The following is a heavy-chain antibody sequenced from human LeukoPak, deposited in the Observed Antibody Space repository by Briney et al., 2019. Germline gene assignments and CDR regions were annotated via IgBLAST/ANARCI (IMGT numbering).Heavy chain of an antibody. J-gene: IGHJ4*02. V-gene: IGHV4-34*01. D-gene: IGHD1-20*01. CDR3: ARVGITGTPRFDY. Sequence: PSETLSLTCAVCGGSFSGYYWSWIRQPPGKGLEWIGEINHSGSTNYNPSLKSRVTISVDTSKNQFSLKLSSVTAADTAVYYCARVGITGTPRFDYWGQGTLVTVSS. CDR2: INHSGST. CDR1: GGSFSGYY.